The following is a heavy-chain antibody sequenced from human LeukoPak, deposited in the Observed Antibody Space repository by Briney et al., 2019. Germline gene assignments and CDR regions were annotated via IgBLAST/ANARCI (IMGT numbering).Heavy chain of an antibody. V-gene: IGHV3-9*01. Sequence: GGSLRLSCAASGFTFDDYAMHWVRQAPGKGLEWVSGISWNSGTIGYADSVKGRFTISRDNAKNSLYLQMNSLRAEDTALYYCAEGNNYGQSNPHDYWGQGTLVTVSS. D-gene: IGHD4-17*01. CDR3: AEGNNYGQSNPHDY. CDR2: ISWNSGTI. J-gene: IGHJ4*02. CDR1: GFTFDDYA.